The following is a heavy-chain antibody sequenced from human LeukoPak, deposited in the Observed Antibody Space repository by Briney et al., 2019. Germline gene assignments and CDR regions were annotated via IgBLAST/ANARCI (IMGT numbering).Heavy chain of an antibody. D-gene: IGHD1-26*01. CDR3: AKDMGGLLAKHYLDY. V-gene: IGHV3-30*02. J-gene: IGHJ4*02. Sequence: GGSLRLSCAASGFTFSSHGIHWVRQAPGKGLECVAFIRYDGSSKYNADSVKGRFTISRDNSKNTVYLQMSSLRAEDTAVYYCAKDMGGLLAKHYLDYWGQGTLITVSS. CDR1: GFTFSSHG. CDR2: IRYDGSSK.